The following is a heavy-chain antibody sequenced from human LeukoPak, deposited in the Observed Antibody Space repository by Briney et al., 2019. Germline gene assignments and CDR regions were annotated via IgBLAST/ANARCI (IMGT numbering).Heavy chain of an antibody. J-gene: IGHJ4*02. CDR2: IYSGGST. CDR1: GFTVSSNY. V-gene: IGHV3-66*01. Sequence: GGSLRLSCAASGFTVSSNYMSWVRQAPGKGLEWVSLIYSGGSTYYADSVKGRFTISRDNSKITLYLQMNSLRAEDTAVYYCARSVWGLYYFDYWGQGTLVTVSS. D-gene: IGHD3-16*01. CDR3: ARSVWGLYYFDY.